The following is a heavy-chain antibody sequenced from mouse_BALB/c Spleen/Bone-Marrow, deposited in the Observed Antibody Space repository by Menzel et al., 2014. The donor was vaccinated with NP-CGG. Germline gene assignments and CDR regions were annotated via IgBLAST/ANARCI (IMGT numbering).Heavy chain of an antibody. V-gene: IGHV1-69*02. J-gene: IGHJ2*01. CDR2: ITPSDGHT. CDR1: GYMFTSFW. D-gene: IGHD2-4*01. Sequence: QVQLQQPGAELVRPGASVKLSCRASGYMFTSFWMNWVKQRPGQGLEWIGNITPSDGHTNYNQKFKDKATLTVDKSSSPDNMHLRSPTPENSAIYYCLRADTMITTWVDYWGQGTTLTVSS. CDR3: LRADTMITTWVDY.